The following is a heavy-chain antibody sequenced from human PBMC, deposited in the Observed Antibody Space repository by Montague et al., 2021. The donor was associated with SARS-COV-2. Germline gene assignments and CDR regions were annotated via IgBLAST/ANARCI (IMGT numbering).Heavy chain of an antibody. D-gene: IGHD2-2*01. CDR2: IHHTGIT. CDR1: GASVTSINW. V-gene: IGHV4-4*02. Sequence: SETLSLTCAVSGASVTSINWWSWVRQPPGRGLEWIAEIHHTGITNFNPSLRSRVSISLDTSKNQFSLTLNSVTAADTAVYYCARFAYRLLFIASYYGMDVWGQGTTVTVSS. J-gene: IGHJ6*02. CDR3: ARFAYRLLFIASYYGMDV.